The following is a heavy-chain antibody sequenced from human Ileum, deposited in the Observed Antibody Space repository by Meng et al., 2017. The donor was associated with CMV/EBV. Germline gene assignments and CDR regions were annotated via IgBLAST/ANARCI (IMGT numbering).Heavy chain of an antibody. CDR2: IHYDGSNK. V-gene: IGHV3-30*02. D-gene: IGHD6-19*01. Sequence: GGSLRLSCAASGFTFSDHFMDWVRQAPGKGLEWVAFIHYDGSNKYYTDSVKGRFTISRDNSKNTLYLQMSSLRAEDTAVYYCARVWGGVAGRGDVWGQGTTVTVSS. CDR3: ARVWGGVAGRGDV. J-gene: IGHJ6*02. CDR1: GFTFSDHF.